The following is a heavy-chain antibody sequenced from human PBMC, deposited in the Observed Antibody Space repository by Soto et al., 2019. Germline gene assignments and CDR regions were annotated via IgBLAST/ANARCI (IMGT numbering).Heavy chain of an antibody. V-gene: IGHV3-15*01. CDR3: TTEILLYCSITSCRPVDAFDI. Sequence: GGSLRLSCAASGFTFSNAWMSWVRQAPGKGLEWVGRIKSKTDGGTTDYAAPVKGRFTISRDDSKNTLYLQMNSLKTEDTAVYYCTTEILLYCSITSCRPVDAFDIWGQGTMVTVSS. J-gene: IGHJ3*02. D-gene: IGHD2-2*01. CDR2: IKSKTDGGTT. CDR1: GFTFSNAW.